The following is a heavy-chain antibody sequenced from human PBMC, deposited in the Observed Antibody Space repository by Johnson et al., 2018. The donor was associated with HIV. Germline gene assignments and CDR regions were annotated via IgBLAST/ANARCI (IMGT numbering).Heavy chain of an antibody. CDR3: AKDRATTQYAFDI. D-gene: IGHD1-1*01. J-gene: IGHJ3*02. CDR2: IYSGGST. V-gene: IGHV3-66*02. Sequence: VQLVESGGDLVQPEGSLRLSCAASGFTVSSNYMSWVRQAPGKGLEWVSVIYSGGSTYYADSVKGRFTISRDNSKNTLYLQMNSLRAEDTAVYYCAKDRATTQYAFDIWGQGTMVTVSS. CDR1: GFTVSSNY.